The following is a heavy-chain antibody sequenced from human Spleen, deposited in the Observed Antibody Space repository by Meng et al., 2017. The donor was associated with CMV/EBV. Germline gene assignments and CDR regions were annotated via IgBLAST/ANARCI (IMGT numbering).Heavy chain of an antibody. CDR3: GREFPRWGLEFDY. V-gene: IGHV1-2*02. CDR2: INPSSGAT. D-gene: IGHD2-21*02. Sequence: ASVKVSCKASGNTFTGHYMHWVRQAPGQGLEWMGWINPSSGATDYTQKFRGRVTVTSDTSIRTAYMELSGLTSDDMAVYYCGREFPRWGLEFDYWGQGTLVTVSS. J-gene: IGHJ4*02. CDR1: GNTFTGHY.